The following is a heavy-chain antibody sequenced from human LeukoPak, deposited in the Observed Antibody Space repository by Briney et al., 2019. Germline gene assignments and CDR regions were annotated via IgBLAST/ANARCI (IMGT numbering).Heavy chain of an antibody. Sequence: ASVKVSCKASGGTFSSYAISWVRQAPGQGLEWMGGIIPIFGTANYAQKFQGRVTITTDESTSTAYMELSSLRSEDTAVYYCARGREGYYYYYYMDVWGKGTTVTVSS. J-gene: IGHJ6*03. CDR3: ARGREGYYYYYYMDV. V-gene: IGHV1-69*05. CDR1: GGTFSSYA. CDR2: IIPIFGTA.